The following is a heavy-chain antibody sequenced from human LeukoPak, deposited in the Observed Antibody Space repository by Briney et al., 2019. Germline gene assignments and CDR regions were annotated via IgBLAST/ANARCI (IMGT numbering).Heavy chain of an antibody. J-gene: IGHJ5*02. CDR3: AIGSGKVGWFDP. V-gene: IGHV4-39*01. Sequence: SETLSLTCTVSGGSISSSSYYWGWIRQPPGKGLEWIGNIYYSGSTYYNPSLRSRVTISLDTSKNQFSLKLSSVTAADTALYYCAIGSGKVGWFDPWGQGTLVTVSS. CDR1: GGSISSSSYY. D-gene: IGHD3-10*01. CDR2: IYYSGST.